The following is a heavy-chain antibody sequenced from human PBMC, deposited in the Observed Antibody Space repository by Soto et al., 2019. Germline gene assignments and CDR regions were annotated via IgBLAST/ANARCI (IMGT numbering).Heavy chain of an antibody. D-gene: IGHD5-12*01. CDR1: CGSFIGYY. CDR2: INHSGST. CDR3: ARNSGYDSGWDY. Sequence: PTETLSLTCAFYCGSFIGYYWSWIRQPPGKGLEWIGEINHSGSTNYNPSLKSRVTISVDTSKNQFSLKLSSVTAADTAVYYCARNSGYDSGWDYWGQGTLVTVSS. V-gene: IGHV4-34*01. J-gene: IGHJ4*02.